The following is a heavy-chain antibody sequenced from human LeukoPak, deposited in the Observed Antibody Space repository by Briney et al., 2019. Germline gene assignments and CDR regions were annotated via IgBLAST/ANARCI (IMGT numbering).Heavy chain of an antibody. CDR1: GFAVSSNY. Sequence: GGSLRLSCAASGFAVSSNYMSWVRQAPGKGLEWVSVIYSGGSTYYADSVKGQFTISRDNSKNTLYLQMNSLRAEDTAVYYCASPASHLISSGYYYVSWGQGTLVTVSS. V-gene: IGHV3-66*02. D-gene: IGHD3-22*01. CDR2: IYSGGST. CDR3: ASPASHLISSGYYYVS. J-gene: IGHJ5*02.